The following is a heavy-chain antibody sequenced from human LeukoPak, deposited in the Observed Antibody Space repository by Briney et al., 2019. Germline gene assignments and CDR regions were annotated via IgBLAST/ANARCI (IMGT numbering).Heavy chain of an antibody. Sequence: QPGGSLRLSCAASGFTFSSYWMSWVRQAPGKGLEWVANIKQDGSEKYYVDSVKGRFTISRDNAKNSLYLQMNSLRAEDTAVYYCARAGYYYDSSGYYYRYFDLWGRGTLVTVSS. V-gene: IGHV3-7*01. J-gene: IGHJ2*01. CDR3: ARAGYYYDSSGYYYRYFDL. D-gene: IGHD3-22*01. CDR2: IKQDGSEK. CDR1: GFTFSSYW.